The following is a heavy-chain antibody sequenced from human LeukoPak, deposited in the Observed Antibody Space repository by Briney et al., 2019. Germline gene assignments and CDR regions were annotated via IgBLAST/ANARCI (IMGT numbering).Heavy chain of an antibody. Sequence: GGSLRLSCAASGFTFSDYYMSWIRQAPGKGLVWVSRINSDGSSTNYADSVKGRVTISRDNAKNTLYLRLNSLRAEDTAVYYRAREKWSLREVDYWGQGTLVTVSS. D-gene: IGHD2-15*01. J-gene: IGHJ4*02. CDR3: AREKWSLREVDY. V-gene: IGHV3-74*01. CDR1: GFTFSDYY. CDR2: INSDGSST.